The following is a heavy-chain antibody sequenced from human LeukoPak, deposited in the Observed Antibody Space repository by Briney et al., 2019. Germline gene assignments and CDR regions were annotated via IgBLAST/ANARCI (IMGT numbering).Heavy chain of an antibody. V-gene: IGHV3-53*01. Sequence: GGSLRLSCAASGFTISSNYMSWVRQAPGKGLEWVSVIYSGGSTYCADSVKGRFTISRDNSKNTLYLQMNSLRAEDTALYYCARAVYYYYYYMDVWGKGTTVTVSS. CDR3: ARAVYYYYYYMDV. CDR1: GFTISSNY. CDR2: IYSGGST. J-gene: IGHJ6*03.